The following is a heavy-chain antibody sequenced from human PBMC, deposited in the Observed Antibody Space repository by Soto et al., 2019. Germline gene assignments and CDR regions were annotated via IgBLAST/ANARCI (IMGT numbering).Heavy chain of an antibody. D-gene: IGHD5-12*01. V-gene: IGHV4-59*01. CDR3: ARADIVATIAFDY. Sequence: PSETLSLTCTVSGGSISSYYWSWIRQPPGKGLEWIGYIYYSGRTNYNPSLKSRVTISVDTSKNQFSLKLSSVTAADTAVYYCARADIVATIAFDYWGQGTLVTVSS. J-gene: IGHJ4*02. CDR2: IYYSGRT. CDR1: GGSISSYY.